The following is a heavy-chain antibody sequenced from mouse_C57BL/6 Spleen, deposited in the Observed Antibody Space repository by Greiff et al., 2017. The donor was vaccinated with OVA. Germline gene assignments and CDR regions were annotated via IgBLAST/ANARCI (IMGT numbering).Heavy chain of an antibody. CDR2: IYPGSGST. V-gene: IGHV1-55*01. D-gene: IGHD2-2*01. CDR1: GYTFTSYW. CDR3: ARRGYGSYYFDY. J-gene: IGHJ2*01. Sequence: QVQLKQPGAELVKPGASVKMSCKASGYTFTSYWITWVKQRPGQGLEWIGDIYPGSGSTNYNEKFKSKATLTVDTSSSTAYMQLSSLTSEDSAVYYCARRGYGSYYFDYWGQGTTLTVSS.